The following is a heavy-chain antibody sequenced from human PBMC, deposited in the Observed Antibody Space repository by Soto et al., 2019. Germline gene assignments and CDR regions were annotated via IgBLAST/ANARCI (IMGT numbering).Heavy chain of an antibody. CDR3: ARARADYYGSENYYKGGFYYFDH. D-gene: IGHD3-10*01. CDR2: INHSGSA. Sequence: QVLLQQWGAGLLKPSETLSLTCAVYGGSLSGNYWTWIRQSPGKGLEWIGNINHSGSAIYNPSLKSRVTISVGTSNNQLLLELSSVTAADTAVYYCARARADYYGSENYYKGGFYYFDHWGQGTLVTVSS. CDR1: GGSLSGNY. V-gene: IGHV4-34*01. J-gene: IGHJ4*02.